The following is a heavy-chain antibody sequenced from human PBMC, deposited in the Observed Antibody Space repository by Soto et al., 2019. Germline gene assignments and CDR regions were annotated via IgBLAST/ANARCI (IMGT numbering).Heavy chain of an antibody. Sequence: GAPLKVSRKASVCTNSRYFISWLLKAPGKGLEWLGESIPIFGTANYAQKYQGRVTITADESTSTAYMELSSLSSEDTAVYYCARAPFKGSIAATCYYYGMDVWGQGTTVTVSS. V-gene: IGHV1-69*13. D-gene: IGHD6-6*01. CDR2: SIPIFGTA. CDR3: ARAPFKGSIAATCYYYGMDV. J-gene: IGHJ6*02. CDR1: VCTNSRYF.